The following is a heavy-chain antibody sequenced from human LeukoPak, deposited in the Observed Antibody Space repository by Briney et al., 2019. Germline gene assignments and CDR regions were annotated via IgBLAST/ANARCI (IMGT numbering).Heavy chain of an antibody. CDR2: MDPNSGNT. CDR3: ARGFFDGSGSSNWFDP. D-gene: IGHD3-10*01. CDR1: GYTFTSYD. Sequence: ASVKVSCKASGYTFTSYDINWVRQATGQGLEWMGWMDPNSGNTGYAQKFQGRVTMTRNTSISTAYMELSSPRSEDTAVYYCARGFFDGSGSSNWFDPWGQGTLVTVSS. J-gene: IGHJ5*02. V-gene: IGHV1-8*01.